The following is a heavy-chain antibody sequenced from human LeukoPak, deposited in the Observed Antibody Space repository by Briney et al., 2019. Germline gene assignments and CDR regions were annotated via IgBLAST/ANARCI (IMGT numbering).Heavy chain of an antibody. CDR2: IWSDGSNK. J-gene: IGHJ4*02. Sequence: PGGSLRLSCAASGFTFSDYGIHWVRQAPGKGLEWVAVIWSDGSNKYYADSVKGRFTISRDNSRKTLYLQMNCLRVEDTAVYYCVRASGSFDYWGQGTLVTVSS. CDR1: GFTFSDYG. V-gene: IGHV3-33*01. D-gene: IGHD3-10*01. CDR3: VRASGSFDY.